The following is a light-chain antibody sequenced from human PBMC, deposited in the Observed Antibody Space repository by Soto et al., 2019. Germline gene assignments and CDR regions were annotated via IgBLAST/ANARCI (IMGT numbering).Light chain of an antibody. J-gene: IGLJ1*01. V-gene: IGLV1-44*01. CDR2: TNN. CDR1: SSNIGSDT. CDR3: ASWDDSLNGYV. Sequence: QSVLTQPPSASRTPGQRVTISCSGGSSNIGSDTVNWYQHLPGTAPKLLTYTNNQRPSGVPDRFSGSKSGASASLTISGLQSEDEAEYYCASWDDSLNGYVFGTGTKVTVL.